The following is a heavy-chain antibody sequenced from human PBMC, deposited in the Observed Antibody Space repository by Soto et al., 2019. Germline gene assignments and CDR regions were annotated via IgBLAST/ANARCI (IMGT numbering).Heavy chain of an antibody. CDR1: GGSISSGGHY. Sequence: PSETLSLTCTVSGGSISSGGHYWSWIRQHPGKGLEWIGYISYSESTYYNPSLKSRISISLDTSNNQFSLKPSSVTAADTAVYYCARVAAATHNDYWGRGTLVTVAS. CDR2: ISYSEST. V-gene: IGHV4-31*03. J-gene: IGHJ4*02. CDR3: ARVAAATHNDY. D-gene: IGHD2-15*01.